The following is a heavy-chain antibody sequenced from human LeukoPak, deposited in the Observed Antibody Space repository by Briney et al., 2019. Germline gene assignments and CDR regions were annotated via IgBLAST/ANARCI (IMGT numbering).Heavy chain of an antibody. CDR3: ARVISSWEYYFDY. J-gene: IGHJ4*02. CDR2: ISYSGST. V-gene: IGHV4-59*01. Sequence: SETLSLTCTVSGGSTSTYHWSWIRQPPGKGLQWIGYISYSGSTNYNPSLRSRVTISVDTSKNQFSLKLSSVTAADTAVYYCARVISSWEYYFDYWGQGTLVTVSS. D-gene: IGHD6-13*01. CDR1: GGSTSTYH.